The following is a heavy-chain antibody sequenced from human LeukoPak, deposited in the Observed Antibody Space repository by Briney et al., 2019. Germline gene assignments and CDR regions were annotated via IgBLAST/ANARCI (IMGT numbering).Heavy chain of an antibody. CDR2: INHSGST. V-gene: IGHV4-34*01. Sequence: SETLSLTCAVYGGSFSGYYWSWIRQPLGKGLEWIGEINHSGSTNYNPSLKSRVTISVDTSKNQFSLKLSSVTAADTAVYYCARALRGSGYYYYYYMDVWGKGTTVTVSS. D-gene: IGHD3-10*01. J-gene: IGHJ6*03. CDR3: ARALRGSGYYYYYYMDV. CDR1: GGSFSGYY.